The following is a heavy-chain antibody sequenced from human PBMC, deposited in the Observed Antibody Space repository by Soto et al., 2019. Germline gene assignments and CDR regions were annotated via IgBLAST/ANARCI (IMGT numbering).Heavy chain of an antibody. D-gene: IGHD5-12*01. CDR2: ISYDGSNK. Sequence: QVQLVESGGGVVKPGRSLRLSCEASGYTLSSYGMHWVRQAPGQGLEWVAGISYDGSNKYYSDYVKGRFTISRDNSKNKLQLKMNMPRAESTAVYYCAKVFYRGDDSVGDDSIGPLAGGSYYYGMDAWGQGTTVTVSS. V-gene: IGHV3-30*18. J-gene: IGHJ6*02. CDR3: AKVFYRGDDSVGDDSIGPLAGGSYYYGMDA. CDR1: GYTLSSYG.